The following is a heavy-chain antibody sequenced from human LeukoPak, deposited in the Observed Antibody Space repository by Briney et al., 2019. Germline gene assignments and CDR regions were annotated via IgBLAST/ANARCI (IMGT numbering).Heavy chain of an antibody. Sequence: PGGSLRLSCAASGFTFSTYGMHWVRQAPGKGLEWVAVISYDGSNEYYADSVKGRFTISRDNAKNMLYLQMNNLRTEDTAMYICARGGDDYWGQGTLVTVSS. J-gene: IGHJ4*02. V-gene: IGHV3-30*03. CDR1: GFTFSTYG. CDR2: ISYDGSNE. CDR3: ARGGDDY. D-gene: IGHD2-21*01.